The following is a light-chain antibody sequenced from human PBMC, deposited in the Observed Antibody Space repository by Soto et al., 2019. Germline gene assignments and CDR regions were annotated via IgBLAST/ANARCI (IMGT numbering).Light chain of an antibody. V-gene: IGKV3-20*01. CDR1: QSASGSY. Sequence: EIVLTQSPGTLSLSPGERATLSCRASQSASGSYLAWYQQRTGQAPRLLIYGASSRATGIPDRFRGSGSGTDVTLTITRLEPEDFAVYYCQQYGSSRWTFGRGNKVE. CDR3: QQYGSSRWT. J-gene: IGKJ1*01. CDR2: GAS.